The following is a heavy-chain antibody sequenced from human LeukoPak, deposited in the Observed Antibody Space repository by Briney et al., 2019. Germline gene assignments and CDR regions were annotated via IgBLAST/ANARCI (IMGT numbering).Heavy chain of an antibody. CDR2: IYYSGST. V-gene: IGHV4-30-4*08. CDR3: AKTLGWHDAFDI. CDR1: GGSISSSSYY. Sequence: SETLSLTCTVSGGSISSSSYYWSWIRQPPGKGLEWIGYIYYSGSTYYNPSLKSRVTISVDTSKNQFSLKLSSVTAADTAVYYCAKTLGWHDAFDIWGQGTMVTVSS. D-gene: IGHD6-19*01. J-gene: IGHJ3*02.